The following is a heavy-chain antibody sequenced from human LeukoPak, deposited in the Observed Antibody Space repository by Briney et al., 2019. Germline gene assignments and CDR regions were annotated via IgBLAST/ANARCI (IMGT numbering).Heavy chain of an antibody. CDR2: IYSGGST. D-gene: IGHD3-3*01. CDR3: ARANYDFWSGYYYFDY. Sequence: HPGGSLRLSCAASGFTVSSNYMSWVRQAPGKGLEWVSVIYSGGSTYYADSVKGRFTISRDNSKNTLYLQMNSLRAEDTAVYYCARANYDFWSGYYYFDYWGQGTLVTVSS. CDR1: GFTVSSNY. J-gene: IGHJ4*02. V-gene: IGHV3-53*01.